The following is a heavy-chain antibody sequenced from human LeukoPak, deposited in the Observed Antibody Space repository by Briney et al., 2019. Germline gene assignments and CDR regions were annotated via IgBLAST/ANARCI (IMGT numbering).Heavy chain of an antibody. CDR2: INSNGGGT. CDR3: ARDGSGLGY. V-gene: IGHV1-2*06. CDR1: GYTFTGYY. Sequence: GAPVKVSCKASGYTFTGYYIHWVRQAPGQGLEWMGRINSNGGGTSYAQKFQGRVTMTRDTSISTAYMELSRLTSDDTAMYYCARDGSGLGYWGQGTLVTVSS. D-gene: IGHD3-10*01. J-gene: IGHJ4*02.